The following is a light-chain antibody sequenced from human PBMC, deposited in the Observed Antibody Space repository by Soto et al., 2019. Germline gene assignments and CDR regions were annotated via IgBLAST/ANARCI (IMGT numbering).Light chain of an antibody. CDR3: TSYVGNDIWV. CDR2: EVT. Sequence: QSALTQPPSASGSPGQSVTISCTGTRSDVGAYKYVSWYQQYPGKAPKLRIYEVTKRPSGVPDRFSGSKSGNTASLTVSGLQAEDEADYYCTSYVGNDIWVFGGGTKVTVL. J-gene: IGLJ3*02. CDR1: RSDVGAYKY. V-gene: IGLV2-8*01.